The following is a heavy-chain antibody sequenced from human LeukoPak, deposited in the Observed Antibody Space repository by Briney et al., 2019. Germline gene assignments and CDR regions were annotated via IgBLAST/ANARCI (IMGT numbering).Heavy chain of an antibody. Sequence: GASVKVSCKTSGYSFTGHYIHWVRQAPGQALQWLAYIDCGDGDTNYAQAFQGRVTVTRDKSINTAYLELSSLTSDDTAIYYCVRDPREPANDLDYWGRGTLVTVSS. J-gene: IGHJ4*01. V-gene: IGHV1-2*02. CDR2: IDCGDGDT. D-gene: IGHD1-1*01. CDR1: GYSFTGHY. CDR3: VRDPREPANDLDY.